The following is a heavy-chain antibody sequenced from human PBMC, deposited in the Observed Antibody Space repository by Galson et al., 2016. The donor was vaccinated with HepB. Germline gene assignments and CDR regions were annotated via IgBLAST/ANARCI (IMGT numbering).Heavy chain of an antibody. D-gene: IGHD5-18*01. V-gene: IGHV3-48*04. Sequence: SLRLSCAASGFTFTNYNMNWVRRAPGRRLEWVSYIDSGSATILYADSVKGRFTISRDNARNSLYLQMSSLRVEDTAVYYCVRESPGVISYGSVDYWGRGTLVTVSS. CDR2: IDSGSATI. J-gene: IGHJ4*02. CDR1: GFTFTNYN. CDR3: VRESPGVISYGSVDY.